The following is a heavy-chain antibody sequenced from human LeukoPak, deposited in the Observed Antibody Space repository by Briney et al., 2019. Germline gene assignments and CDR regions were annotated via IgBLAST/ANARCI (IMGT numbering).Heavy chain of an antibody. CDR3: ARLHRHNSYYFDY. Sequence: SETLSLTCTVSGGSISSSSYYWGWIRQPPGKGLEWIGSIDYSGSTYYNPSLKSRVTISVGTSKNQFSLKLSSVTAADTAVYYCARLHRHNSYYFDYWGQGTLVTVSS. V-gene: IGHV4-39*01. CDR1: GGSISSSSYY. D-gene: IGHD1-1*01. CDR2: IDYSGST. J-gene: IGHJ4*02.